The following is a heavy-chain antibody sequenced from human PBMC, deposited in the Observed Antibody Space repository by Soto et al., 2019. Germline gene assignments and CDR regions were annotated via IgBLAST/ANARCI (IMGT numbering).Heavy chain of an antibody. CDR2: VNPSGGHT. CDR1: GDTFTDYY. D-gene: IGHD2-21*02. J-gene: IGHJ4*02. CDR3: ARGGHVVVVTAALDY. Sequence: QVQLVQSGAEVKKPGASVKVSCKASGDTFTDYYIHWVRQAPGQGLEWMGTVNPSGGHTTYAQHFLGRMTMTRDTSTITLSMELTRLTSEDTAVYYCARGGHVVVVTAALDYWGQGTLVTVSS. V-gene: IGHV1-46*01.